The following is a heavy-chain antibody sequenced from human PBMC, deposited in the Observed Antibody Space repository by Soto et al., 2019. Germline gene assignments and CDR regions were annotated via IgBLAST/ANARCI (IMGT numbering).Heavy chain of an antibody. Sequence: ASVKVSCQATGRTFSSYAINWVGQAGAQGLEWVGVIIPIFGTANYAQKYQGRVTITADESTSTAYMELRSLRSEDTAVYYCVRAPLIDRSPLYSYYGMDVWGQGTTVTVSS. V-gene: IGHV1-69*13. D-gene: IGHD3-16*01. J-gene: IGHJ6*02. CDR3: VRAPLIDRSPLYSYYGMDV. CDR1: GRTFSSYA. CDR2: IIPIFGTA.